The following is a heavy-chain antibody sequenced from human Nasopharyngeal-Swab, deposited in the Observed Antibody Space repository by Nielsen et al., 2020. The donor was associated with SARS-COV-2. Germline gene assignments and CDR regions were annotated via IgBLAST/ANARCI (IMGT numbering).Heavy chain of an antibody. D-gene: IGHD6-19*01. Sequence: SETLSLTCTVSGGSISSYYWSWIRQPPGKGLEWIGYIYYSGSTKYNPSLKSRVTISVDTSKNQFSLNLNSVTAADTAVYYCARDRKQWLVYYYYGMDVWGQGTTVTVSS. CDR3: ARDRKQWLVYYYYGMDV. CDR1: GGSISSYY. V-gene: IGHV4-59*12. J-gene: IGHJ6*02. CDR2: IYYSGST.